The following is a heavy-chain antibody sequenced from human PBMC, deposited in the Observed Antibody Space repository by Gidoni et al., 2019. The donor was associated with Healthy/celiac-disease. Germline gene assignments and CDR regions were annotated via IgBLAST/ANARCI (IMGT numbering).Heavy chain of an antibody. D-gene: IGHD3-10*01. CDR3: ARGRLYYYGSGSYYNDY. CDR1: GYTFTSYD. CDR2: MNPNSGNT. V-gene: IGHV1-8*01. J-gene: IGHJ4*02. Sequence: QVQLVQSGAEVKKPGASVKVSCKASGYTFTSYDINWVRQATGQGLEWMGWMNPNSGNTGYAQKFQGRVTMTRNTSISTAYMELSSLRSEDTAVYYCARGRLYYYGSGSYYNDYWGQGTLVTVSS.